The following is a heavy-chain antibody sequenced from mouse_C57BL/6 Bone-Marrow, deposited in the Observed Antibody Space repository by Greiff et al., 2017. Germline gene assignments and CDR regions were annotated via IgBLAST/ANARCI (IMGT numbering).Heavy chain of an antibody. D-gene: IGHD1-1*01. V-gene: IGHV1-64*01. CDR3: AREGNYGSRYGY. Sequence: QVQLQQPGAELVKPGASVKLSCKASGYTFTSYWMPWVKQRPGQGLEWIGMIHPNSGSTNYNEKFKSKATLTVDKSSSTAYMQLSSLTSEDSAVXYCAREGNYGSRYGYWGQGTTLTVSS. J-gene: IGHJ2*01. CDR2: IHPNSGST. CDR1: GYTFTSYW.